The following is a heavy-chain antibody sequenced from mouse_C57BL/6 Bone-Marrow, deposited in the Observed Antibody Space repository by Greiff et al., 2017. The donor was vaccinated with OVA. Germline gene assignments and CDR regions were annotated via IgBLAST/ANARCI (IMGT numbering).Heavy chain of an antibody. Sequence: EVQGVESGGGLVKPGGSLKLSCAASGFTFSSYAMSWVRQTPEKRLEWVATISDGGSYTYYPDNVKGRFTISRDNAKNNLYLQMSHLKSDDTSMYSCARVRKGVSWFAYWGQGTLVTVSA. V-gene: IGHV5-4*01. CDR1: GFTFSSYA. CDR2: ISDGGSYT. J-gene: IGHJ3*01. CDR3: ARVRKGVSWFAY.